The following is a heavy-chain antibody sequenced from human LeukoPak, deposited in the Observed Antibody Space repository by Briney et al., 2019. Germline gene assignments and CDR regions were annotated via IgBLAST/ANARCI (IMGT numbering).Heavy chain of an antibody. Sequence: ESGPTLVNPTQTLTLTCTFSGFSLSTSGMCVSWIRQPPGKALEWLARIDWDDDKYYSTSLKTRLTISKDTSKNQVVLTMTNMDXXXXXXXXXXXXXXXXXXXXXXAYYYYGMDVWGQGTTVTVSS. J-gene: IGHJ6*02. CDR3: XXXXXXXXXXXXXAYYYYGMDV. CDR1: GFSLSTSGMC. CDR2: IDWDDDK. V-gene: IGHV2-70*11.